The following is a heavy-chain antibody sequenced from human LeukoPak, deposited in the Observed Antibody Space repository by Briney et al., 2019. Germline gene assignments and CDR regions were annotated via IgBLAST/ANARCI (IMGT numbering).Heavy chain of an antibody. J-gene: IGHJ4*02. Sequence: PSETLSLTCTISGASMNSLYWTWLWQPAGKGLEWIGRVYTSGRPLYNPSVKTRLTMSVDTSRSQVSLHLRSVTAADTALYYCAGDDSGDGSFDYWGQGTRVTVSS. V-gene: IGHV4-4*07. D-gene: IGHD4-17*01. CDR2: VYTSGRP. CDR3: AGDDSGDGSFDY. CDR1: GASMNSLY.